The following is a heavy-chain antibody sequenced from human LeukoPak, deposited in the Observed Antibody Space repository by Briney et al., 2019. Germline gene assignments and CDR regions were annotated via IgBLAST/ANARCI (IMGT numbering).Heavy chain of an antibody. CDR1: GGSLSTSSYY. V-gene: IGHV4-39*02. Sequence: SETLSLTCTVSGGSLSTSSYYWGWIRQPPGKGLQWIGSIYYNGTTYYNPSLKSRVIISVDTSKNQFSLKLSSVTAADTAVFYCARDPYSGRYGDYYYYYMDVWGKGTTVTISS. CDR2: IYYNGTT. J-gene: IGHJ6*03. CDR3: ARDPYSGRYGDYYYYYMDV. D-gene: IGHD1-26*01.